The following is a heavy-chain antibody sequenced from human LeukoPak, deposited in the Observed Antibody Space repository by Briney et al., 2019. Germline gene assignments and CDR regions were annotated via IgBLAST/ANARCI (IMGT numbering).Heavy chain of an antibody. Sequence: GGSLRLSCAASGFTFSSYSMNWVRQAPGRGLEWVSYISSSSSTIYYADSVKGRFTISRDNAKNSLYLQMNSLRAEDTAVYYCARDVGPWQQLTRFDYWGQGTLVTVSS. D-gene: IGHD6-13*01. CDR1: GFTFSSYS. J-gene: IGHJ4*02. CDR2: ISSSSSTI. CDR3: ARDVGPWQQLTRFDY. V-gene: IGHV3-48*01.